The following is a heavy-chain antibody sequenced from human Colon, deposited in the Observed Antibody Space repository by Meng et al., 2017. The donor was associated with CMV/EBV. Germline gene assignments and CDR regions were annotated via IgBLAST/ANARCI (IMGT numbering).Heavy chain of an antibody. J-gene: IGHJ4*02. Sequence: GESLKISCAASGFTFSSYAMHWVRQAPGKGLEWLAVKSFDGSIEYHADSVKGRFIISRDNSKNSVYLQMNSLRSGDTAVYYCARDRLGGIDYWGLGTLVTVSS. CDR3: ARDRLGGIDY. V-gene: IGHV3-30-3*01. CDR2: KSFDGSIE. D-gene: IGHD3-16*01. CDR1: GFTFSSYA.